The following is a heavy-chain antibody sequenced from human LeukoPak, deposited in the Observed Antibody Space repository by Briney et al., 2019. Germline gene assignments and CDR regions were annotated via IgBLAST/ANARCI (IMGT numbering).Heavy chain of an antibody. CDR1: GYAFTGYY. V-gene: IGHV1-2*02. J-gene: IGHJ4*02. CDR3: ALLSRKTGTFDY. D-gene: IGHD1-1*01. Sequence: ASVKVSCKASGYAFTGYYMHWVRQAPGQGLEWMGWINPNSGGTNYAQKFQGRVTMTRDTSISTAYMELSRLRSDDTAVYYCALLSRKTGTFDYWGQGTLVTVSS. CDR2: INPNSGGT.